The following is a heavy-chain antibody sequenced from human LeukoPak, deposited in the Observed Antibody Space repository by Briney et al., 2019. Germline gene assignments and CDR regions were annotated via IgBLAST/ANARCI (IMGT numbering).Heavy chain of an antibody. V-gene: IGHV3-74*01. CDR1: GFTFNTYT. D-gene: IGHD5-18*01. CDR3: TRGLSAYSYWFDY. CDR2: ISSDARST. Sequence: GGSLRLSCAASGFTFNTYTMNWVRQAPGKGLVWVSRISSDARSTSYADSVKGRFTISRDNAKNKLYLQMNSLRAEDTAVYYCTRGLSAYSYWFDYWGQGTLVTVSS. J-gene: IGHJ4*02.